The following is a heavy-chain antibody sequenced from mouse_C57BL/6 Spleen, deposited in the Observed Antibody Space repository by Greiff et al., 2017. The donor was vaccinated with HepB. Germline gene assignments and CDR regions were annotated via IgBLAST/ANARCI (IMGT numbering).Heavy chain of an antibody. J-gene: IGHJ4*01. CDR1: GYSITSGYY. D-gene: IGHD1-1*01. V-gene: IGHV3-6*01. CDR3: ARDTVVPNYYAMDY. CDR2: ISYDGSN. Sequence: VQLQQSGPGLVKPSQSLSLTCSVTGYSITSGYYWNWIRQFPGNKLEWMGYISYDGSNNYNPFLKNRISITRDTSKNQFFLKLNSVTTEDTATYYCARDTVVPNYYAMDYWGQGTSVTVSS.